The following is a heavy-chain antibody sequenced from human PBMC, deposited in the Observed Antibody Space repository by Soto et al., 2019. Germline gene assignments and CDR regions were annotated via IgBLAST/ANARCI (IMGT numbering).Heavy chain of an antibody. CDR1: GYIFKNYS. J-gene: IGHJ4*02. Sequence: SVKVSCKSSGYIFKNYSVTWLRQAPGQGLEWMGGIIPVFGTPDYSLKFRDRVTITADESTSTVYMELRSLTSEDTAVYYCARHLYDYVWGSYRHWGQGTLVTVSS. CDR3: ARHLYDYVWGSYRH. CDR2: IIPVFGTP. D-gene: IGHD3-16*02. V-gene: IGHV1-69*13.